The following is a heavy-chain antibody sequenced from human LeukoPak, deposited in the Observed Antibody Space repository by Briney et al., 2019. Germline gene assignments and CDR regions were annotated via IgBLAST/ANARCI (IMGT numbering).Heavy chain of an antibody. CDR2: IIPILGIA. Sequence: SVKVSCKASGGTFSSYTISWVRQAPRQGLEWMGTIIPILGIANYAQKFQGRVTITADKSTSTAYMELSSLRSEDTAVYYCARDKYDFWSGYPDNWFDPWGQGTLVTVS. J-gene: IGHJ5*02. V-gene: IGHV1-69*04. D-gene: IGHD3-3*01. CDR3: ARDKYDFWSGYPDNWFDP. CDR1: GGTFSSYT.